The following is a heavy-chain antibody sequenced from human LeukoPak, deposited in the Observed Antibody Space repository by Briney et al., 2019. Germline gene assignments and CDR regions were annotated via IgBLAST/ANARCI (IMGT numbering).Heavy chain of an antibody. J-gene: IGHJ3*02. Sequence: SETLSLTCTVSGYSISSGYYWGCIRQPPGKGLEWIGSIYHSGSTYYNPSLKSRVTISVDTSKNQFSLKLSSVTAADTAVYYCASASGGNSLGLFGAFDIWGQGTMVTVSS. CDR1: GYSISSGYY. D-gene: IGHD4-23*01. CDR3: ASASGGNSLGLFGAFDI. V-gene: IGHV4-38-2*02. CDR2: IYHSGST.